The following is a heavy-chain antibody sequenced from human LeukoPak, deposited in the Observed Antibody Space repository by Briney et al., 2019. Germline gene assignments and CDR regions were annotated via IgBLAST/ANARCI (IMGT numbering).Heavy chain of an antibody. CDR2: TYTSGST. V-gene: IGHV4-61*02. D-gene: IGHD2-21*01. CDR3: AREPADPGHLVVLAVVGCMDV. J-gene: IGHJ6*03. Sequence: PSETLSLTCTVSGASISSGSYYWSWIRQPAGKGLEWIGRTYTSGSTNYDPSLKSRVAISIKTSKNQFSLKLSSVTAADTAVYYCAREPADPGHLVVLAVVGCMDVWGNGTTVTVSS. CDR1: GASISSGSYY.